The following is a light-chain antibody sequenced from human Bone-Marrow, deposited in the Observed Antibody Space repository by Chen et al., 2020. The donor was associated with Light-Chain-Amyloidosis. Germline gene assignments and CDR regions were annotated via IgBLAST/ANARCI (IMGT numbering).Light chain of an antibody. CDR3: QQYGTSPLT. J-gene: IGKJ4*01. V-gene: IGKV3-20*01. CDR1: QTISSNS. Sequence: ELVLTPSPGTLSLSPGEGANLSCRASQTISSNSLTWYQQKFGQAPRLLIYGSSSRATGIPDRFTGSGSGTEFTLTINRLEPEDFAMYYCQQYGTSPLTFGGGTKVEIK. CDR2: GSS.